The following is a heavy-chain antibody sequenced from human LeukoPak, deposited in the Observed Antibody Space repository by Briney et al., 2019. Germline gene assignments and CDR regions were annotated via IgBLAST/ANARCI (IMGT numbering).Heavy chain of an antibody. V-gene: IGHV3-23*01. CDR1: GFTFSSYS. D-gene: IGHD6-13*01. J-gene: IGHJ4*02. CDR2: ISGSGGST. CDR3: AKDGGRYSSSWD. Sequence: AGGSLRLSCAASGFTFSSYSMNWVRQAPGKGLEWVSAISGSGGSTYYADSVKGRFTISRDNSKNTLYLQMNSLKAEDTAVYYCAKDGGRYSSSWDWGQGTLVTVSS.